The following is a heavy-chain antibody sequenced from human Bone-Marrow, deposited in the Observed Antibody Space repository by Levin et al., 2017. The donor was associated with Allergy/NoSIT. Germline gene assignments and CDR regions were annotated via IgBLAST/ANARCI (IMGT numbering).Heavy chain of an antibody. D-gene: IGHD3-10*01. J-gene: IGHJ4*02. V-gene: IGHV3-21*01. CDR3: ARDLLGESGY. CDR2: ISSSSSYI. Sequence: ASVKVSCAASGFTFSSYSMNWVRQAPGKGLEWVSSISSSSSYIYYADSVKGRFTISRDNAKNSLYLQMNSLRAEDTAVYYCARDLLGESGYWGQGTLVTVSS. CDR1: GFTFSSYS.